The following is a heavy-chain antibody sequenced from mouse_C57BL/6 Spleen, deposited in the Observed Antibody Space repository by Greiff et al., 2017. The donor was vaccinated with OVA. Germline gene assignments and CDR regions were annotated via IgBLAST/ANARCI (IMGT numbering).Heavy chain of an antibody. Sequence: QVQLKESGPELVKPGASVKISCKASGYAFSSSWMNWVKQRPGKGLEWIGRIYPGDGDTNYNGKFKGKATLTADKSSSTAYMQLSSLTSEDSAVYFCASWGDFDYWGQGTTLTVSS. CDR1: GYAFSSSW. CDR3: ASWGDFDY. V-gene: IGHV1-82*01. D-gene: IGHD4-1*01. J-gene: IGHJ2*01. CDR2: IYPGDGDT.